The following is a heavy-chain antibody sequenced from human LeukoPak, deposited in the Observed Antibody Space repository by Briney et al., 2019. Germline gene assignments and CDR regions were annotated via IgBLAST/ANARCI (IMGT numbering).Heavy chain of an antibody. V-gene: IGHV1-8*01. CDR3: AKGAIFGEGYGLDV. Sequence: ASVHVSCKTSGYTFTIFDINWVRQAPGQGLECMGWMNPKTGGTVYAQKFQGRVTMTRDASIGTAYVELTRLASEDTAVYYCAKGAIFGEGYGLDVWGQGTTVTVSS. D-gene: IGHD3-3*01. J-gene: IGHJ6*02. CDR2: MNPKTGGT. CDR1: GYTFTIFD.